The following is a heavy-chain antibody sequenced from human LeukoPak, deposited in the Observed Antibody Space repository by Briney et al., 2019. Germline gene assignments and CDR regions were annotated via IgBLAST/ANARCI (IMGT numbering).Heavy chain of an antibody. CDR1: GGSISSGDYY. CDR3: ARDPIEDRHFDY. V-gene: IGHV4-30-4*01. Sequence: PSGTLSLTCTVSGGSISSGDYYWSWIRQPPGKGLEWIGYIYYSGSTYYNPSLKSRVTISVDTSKNQFSLKLSSVTAADTAVYYCARDPIEDRHFDYWGQGTLVTVSS. J-gene: IGHJ4*02. CDR2: IYYSGST. D-gene: IGHD1-26*01.